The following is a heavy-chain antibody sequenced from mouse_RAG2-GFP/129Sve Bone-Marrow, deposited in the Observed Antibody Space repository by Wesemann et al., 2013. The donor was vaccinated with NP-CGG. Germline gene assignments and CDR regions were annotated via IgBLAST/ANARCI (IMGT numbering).Heavy chain of an antibody. CDR2: IWSGGST. J-gene: IGHJ3*01. D-gene: IGHD1-1*01. Sequence: RQSPGKGLEWLGVIWSGGSTDYNAAFISRLSISKDNSKSQVFFKMNSLQANDTAIYYCARRGSGSSYWFAYWGQGTLVTVSA. V-gene: IGHV2-2*02. CDR3: ARRGSGSSYWFAY.